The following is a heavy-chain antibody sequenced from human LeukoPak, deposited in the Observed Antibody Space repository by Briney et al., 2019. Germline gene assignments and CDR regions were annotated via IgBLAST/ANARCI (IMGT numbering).Heavy chain of an antibody. Sequence: GGSLRLSCAASGFTVSSNYMSWVRQAPGKGLEWVSVIYSGGSTNYADSVKGRFTISRDNSKNTLYLQINSLSAEDTAVYYCARDEPGYCSGGSCYEMGDYWGQGTLVTVSS. CDR3: ARDEPGYCSGGSCYEMGDY. CDR1: GFTVSSNY. V-gene: IGHV3-53*01. CDR2: IYSGGST. D-gene: IGHD2-15*01. J-gene: IGHJ4*02.